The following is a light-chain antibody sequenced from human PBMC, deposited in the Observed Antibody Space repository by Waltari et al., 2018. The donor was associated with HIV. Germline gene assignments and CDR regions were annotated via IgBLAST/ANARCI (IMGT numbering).Light chain of an antibody. J-gene: IGLJ1*01. V-gene: IGLV2-14*01. Sequence: QSALTQPASVSGSPGQSVPIYCTGTSSDLGGYHYVSWYQQHPGKAPKLIISEVSNRPSGVSDRFSGSKSGNTASLTISGLQAEDEADYYCCSYTSTTAFDVFGTGTRVSVL. CDR1: SSDLGGYHY. CDR3: CSYTSTTAFDV. CDR2: EVS.